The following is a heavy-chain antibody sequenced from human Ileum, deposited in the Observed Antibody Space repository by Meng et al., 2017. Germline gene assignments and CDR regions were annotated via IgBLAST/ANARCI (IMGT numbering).Heavy chain of an antibody. V-gene: IGHV3-23*01. CDR2: ITGSGDNT. CDR1: GIIFSNYP. CDR3: AKGKAWIQPDY. Sequence: GGSLRLSGAASGIIFSNYPMNWIRQAPGKWPEWVSAITGSGDNTFYGDSVKGRFTISRDNSKNTLYVHMDSLSAEDTATYYCAKGKAWIQPDYRGQGTLVTVSS. D-gene: IGHD5-18*01. J-gene: IGHJ4*02.